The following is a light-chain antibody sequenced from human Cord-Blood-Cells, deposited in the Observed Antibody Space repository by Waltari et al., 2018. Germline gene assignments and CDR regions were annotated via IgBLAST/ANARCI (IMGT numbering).Light chain of an antibody. J-gene: IGKJ2*01. CDR1: QSISSY. Sequence: DIQMTQSPSSLSASVGDRVTITCRASQSISSYLNWYQQKPGKAPKLLIYAASSLQSGDPSRFSGSGSGTDFTLTSSSLQPEDFATYYCQQSYSTPYTFGQGTKLGIK. V-gene: IGKV1-39*01. CDR2: AAS. CDR3: QQSYSTPYT.